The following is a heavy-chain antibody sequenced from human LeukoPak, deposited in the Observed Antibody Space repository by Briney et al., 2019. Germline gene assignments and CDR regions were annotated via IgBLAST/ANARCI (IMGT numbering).Heavy chain of an antibody. CDR2: FDPEDGET. CDR1: GYTLTELS. V-gene: IGHV1-24*01. Sequence: GASVKVSCKVSGYTLTELSMHWVRQAPGKGLEWMGGFDPEDGETIYAQKFQGRVTMTEDTSTDTAYMELSSLRSEDTAVYYCATGFGRGEYSSEDYWGQGTLVTVSS. CDR3: ATGFGRGEYSSEDY. D-gene: IGHD6-19*01. J-gene: IGHJ4*02.